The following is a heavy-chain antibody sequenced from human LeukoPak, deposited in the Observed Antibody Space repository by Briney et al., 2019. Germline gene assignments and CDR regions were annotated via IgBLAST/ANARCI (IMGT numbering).Heavy chain of an antibody. CDR2: INHSGST. D-gene: IGHD3-9*01. CDR1: GGSFSGYY. Sequence: SETLSLTCAVYGGSFSGYYWSWIRQPPGKGLEWIGEINHSGSTNYNPSLKSRVTISVDTSKNQFSLKLSSVTAADTAVYYCARRRPTYVLRYFDPNNWFDPRGQGTLVTVSS. V-gene: IGHV4-34*01. CDR3: ARRRPTYVLRYFDPNNWFDP. J-gene: IGHJ5*02.